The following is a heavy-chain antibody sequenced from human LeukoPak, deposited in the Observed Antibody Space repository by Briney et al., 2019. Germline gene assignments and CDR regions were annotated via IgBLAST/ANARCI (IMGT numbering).Heavy chain of an antibody. CDR2: INHSGST. V-gene: IGHV4-34*01. CDR1: GGSFSGYY. J-gene: IGHJ4*02. Sequence: SETLSLTCAVYGGSFSGYYWSWIRQPPGKGLEWIGEINHSGSTNYNPSLKSRVTISVDTSKNQFSLKLSSVTAADTAVYYCARHEGSYGSSFDYWGQGTLVTVSS. D-gene: IGHD5-18*01. CDR3: ARHEGSYGSSFDY.